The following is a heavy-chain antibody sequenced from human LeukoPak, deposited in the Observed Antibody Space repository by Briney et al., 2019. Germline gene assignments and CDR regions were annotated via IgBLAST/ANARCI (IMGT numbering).Heavy chain of an antibody. CDR2: IRYDGTGQ. CDR3: TKDLSTSHCTTAMCYYFDY. D-gene: IGHD2/OR15-2a*01. V-gene: IGHV3-30*02. J-gene: IGHJ4*02. CDR1: GFIYSHSA. Sequence: GGSLRLSCAASGFIYSHSAMSWVRQAPGKGLEWAASIRYDGTGQYYADSVKGRFTISRDNSRNTLYLQMNSLRGEDTAIYYCTKDLSTSHCTTAMCYYFDYWGLGTLVTVSS.